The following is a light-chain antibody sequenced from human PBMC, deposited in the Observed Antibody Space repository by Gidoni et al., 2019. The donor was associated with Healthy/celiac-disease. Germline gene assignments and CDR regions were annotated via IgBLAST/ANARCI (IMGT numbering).Light chain of an antibody. Sequence: EIVMTQSPATLSVSPGERATLSCRASQSVSSNLAWYPQKPGQAPSLLIYGASTRATGIPARFSGSGSGTEFTLTISSLQSEDFAVYYCQQYNNWPYTFGQGTKLEIK. CDR2: GAS. CDR1: QSVSSN. J-gene: IGKJ2*01. V-gene: IGKV3-15*01. CDR3: QQYNNWPYT.